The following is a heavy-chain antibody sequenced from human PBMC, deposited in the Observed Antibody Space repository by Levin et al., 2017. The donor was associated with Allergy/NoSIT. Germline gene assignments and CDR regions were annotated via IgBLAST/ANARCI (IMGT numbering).Heavy chain of an antibody. V-gene: IGHV3-33*01. Sequence: SCAASGFTFSNFAMHWVRQAPGKGLEWVAVIWSDGSSRFYADSVRGRFSISRGNSNSTLFLQMNSLRSGDTAVYYCARDGSSDYFFDSWGQGTLVTVSS. D-gene: IGHD1-26*01. J-gene: IGHJ4*02. CDR1: GFTFSNFA. CDR2: IWSDGSSR. CDR3: ARDGSSDYFFDS.